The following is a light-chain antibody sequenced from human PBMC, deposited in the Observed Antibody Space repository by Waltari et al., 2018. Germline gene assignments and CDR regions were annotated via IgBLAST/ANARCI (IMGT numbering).Light chain of an antibody. CDR1: QSVSSSY. Sequence: EIVLTQSPGTLSLSPGERATLSCRASQSVSSSYLAWYQQKPCQAPRLLIYGASSRATGIPDRFSVSGSGTVFTLTISRLEPEDFAVYYCQQYGSSACTFGQGTKVAIK. V-gene: IGKV3-20*01. CDR3: QQYGSSACT. CDR2: GAS. J-gene: IGKJ1*01.